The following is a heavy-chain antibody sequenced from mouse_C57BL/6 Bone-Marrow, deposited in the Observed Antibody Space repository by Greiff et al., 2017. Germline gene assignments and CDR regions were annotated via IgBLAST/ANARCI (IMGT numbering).Heavy chain of an antibody. CDR3: TTGWLLPLDFDV. D-gene: IGHD2-3*01. J-gene: IGHJ1*03. V-gene: IGHV14-4*01. CDR2: IDPENGDT. Sequence: EVQLQQSGAELVRPGASVTLSCTASGFNIKDDYMHWVKQRPEQGLEWIGWIDPENGDTEYASKFQGKATITADTSSNTAYLQLSSLTSEDTAVYYCTTGWLLPLDFDVWGTGTTVTVSS. CDR1: GFNIKDDY.